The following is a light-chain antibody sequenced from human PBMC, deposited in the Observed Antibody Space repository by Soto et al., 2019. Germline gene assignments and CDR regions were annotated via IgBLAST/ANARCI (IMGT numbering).Light chain of an antibody. CDR2: GAS. J-gene: IGKJ1*01. Sequence: EIVLTQSPGTLSLTRGERATLSCRASQSVSSSFIAWYQQKPGQAPKVLIYGASTRATGIPDRFSGSGSGTDFTLTISRLEPADFAMYYCQQYESSRTFGQGTKVEMK. CDR1: QSVSSSF. V-gene: IGKV3-20*01. CDR3: QQYESSRT.